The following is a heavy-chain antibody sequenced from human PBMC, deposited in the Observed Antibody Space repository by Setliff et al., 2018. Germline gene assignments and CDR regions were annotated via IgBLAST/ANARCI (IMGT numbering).Heavy chain of an antibody. V-gene: IGHV4-61*02. CDR1: GGAVDSYDYY. J-gene: IGHJ6*03. CDR3: ARGITYYYHMDL. D-gene: IGHD3-10*01. Sequence: SETLSLTCTVSGGAVDSYDYYWTWIRQPAGKGLEWIGRFFTSGTTNYNPSLKSRATISXXKSKNXXXXXXXXXXXXXXXVYFCARGITYYYHMDLWGTGTTVTVSS. CDR2: FFTSGTT.